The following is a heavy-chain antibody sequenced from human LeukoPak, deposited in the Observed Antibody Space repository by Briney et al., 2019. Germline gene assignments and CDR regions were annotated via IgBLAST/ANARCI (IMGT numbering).Heavy chain of an antibody. J-gene: IGHJ4*02. CDR1: GFTLSTYW. CDR2: INSDGSRT. D-gene: IGHD6-13*01. Sequence: QPGGSLRLSCAASGFTLSTYWMHWVRHGPGKGLVWVSCINSDGSRTTYADSVKGRFTISRDNAKNTLYLQMNTLRVEDTAVYYCARGSWSAADTNIDYWGQGTLVTVSS. CDR3: ARGSWSAADTNIDY. V-gene: IGHV3-74*01.